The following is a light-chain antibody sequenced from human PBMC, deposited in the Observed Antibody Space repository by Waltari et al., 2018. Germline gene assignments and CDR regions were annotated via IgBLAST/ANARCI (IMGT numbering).Light chain of an antibody. J-gene: IGKJ2*01. CDR3: QERSSWTAHT. V-gene: IGKV3-11*01. Sequence: EIVLTQSQATLSLSPGETATLSCRASQSDGTSFAWYQQKPGITPRLLIHDASNRATGIPDWFRGSGSGSDFTLTISSLEPEDFAVYYCQERSSWTAHTVGQGARLKIK. CDR2: DAS. CDR1: QSDGTS.